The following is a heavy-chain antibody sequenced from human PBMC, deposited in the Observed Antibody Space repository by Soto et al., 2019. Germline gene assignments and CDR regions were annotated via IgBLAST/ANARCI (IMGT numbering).Heavy chain of an antibody. J-gene: IGHJ2*01. CDR1: GGSISSGGYY. CDR2: IYYSGST. V-gene: IGHV4-31*03. CDR3: ARGSAGTTEWYFDV. Sequence: PSETLSLTCTVSGGSISSGGYYWRWIRQHPGKGLEWIGYIYYSGSTYYNPSLKSRVTISVDTSKNQFSLRLSSVTAADTAVYYCARGSAGTTEWYFDVWGRGTLVTVSS. D-gene: IGHD1-7*01.